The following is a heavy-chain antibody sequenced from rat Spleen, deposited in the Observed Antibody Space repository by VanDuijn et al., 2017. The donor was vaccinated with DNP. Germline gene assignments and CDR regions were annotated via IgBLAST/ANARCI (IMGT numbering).Heavy chain of an antibody. V-gene: IGHV3-1*01. Sequence: EVQLQESGPGLVKPSQSLSLTCSVTGYSITSNYWGWIRKFPGNKMEWIGHISYRGITTYNPSLKRRISITRDTSKNQFFLQLNSVTTEDTATYYCARWYNYFDYWGQGVMVTVSS. CDR1: GYSITSNY. CDR3: ARWYNYFDY. D-gene: IGHD1-5*01. CDR2: ISYRGIT. J-gene: IGHJ2*01.